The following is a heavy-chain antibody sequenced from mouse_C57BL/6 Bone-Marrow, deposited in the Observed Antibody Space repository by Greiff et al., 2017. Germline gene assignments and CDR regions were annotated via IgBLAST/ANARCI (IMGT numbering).Heavy chain of an antibody. CDR3: AISPTVTLYYCDY. CDR2: IIPGSGGT. D-gene: IGHD1-1*01. J-gene: IGHJ2*01. V-gene: IGHV1-54*01. CDR1: GYAFTTYL. Sequence: VQLQQSGAELVRPGTSVKVSCKASGYAFTTYLIEWVKQRPGQGLEWIGVIIPGSGGTNYNEKFKGTSTLTASTSCVTAYMQLHTLTSEDSAVYSGAISPTVTLYYCDYWGQGTTLTVSS.